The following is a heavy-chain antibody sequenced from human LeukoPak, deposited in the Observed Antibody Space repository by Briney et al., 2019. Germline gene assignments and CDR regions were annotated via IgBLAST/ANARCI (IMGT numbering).Heavy chain of an antibody. D-gene: IGHD6-19*01. Sequence: SETLSLTCTVSGGSISSYYWSWFRQPPGKGLEWIGYIYYSGSTNYNPSLKSRVTIPVDTSDENHFSLKLNSVTAADTAVYYCARGLAGYSGGDDAFDAWGQGTMVIVSS. CDR2: IYYSGST. CDR3: ARGLAGYSGGDDAFDA. V-gene: IGHV4-59*01. CDR1: GGSISSYY. J-gene: IGHJ3*01.